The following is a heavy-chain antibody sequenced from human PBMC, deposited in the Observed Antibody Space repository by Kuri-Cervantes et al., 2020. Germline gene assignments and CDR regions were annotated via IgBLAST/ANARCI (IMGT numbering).Heavy chain of an antibody. CDR1: GFXFSSYG. D-gene: IGHD3-16*02. Sequence: GGSLRLXXAXSGFXFSSYGXHWVRXAPXXGLEWXXVISYXGSNKYYADSVKGRFXXSRDKSXXTLYMQMNSLRAEDTALXYCAKGIVGXTSGYFDYWGQGTLVTVSS. CDR2: ISYXGSNK. CDR3: AKGIVGXTSGYFDY. J-gene: IGHJ4*02. V-gene: IGHV3-30*18.